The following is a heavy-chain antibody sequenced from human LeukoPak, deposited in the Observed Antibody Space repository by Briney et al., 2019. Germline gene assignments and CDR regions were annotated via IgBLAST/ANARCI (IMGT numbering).Heavy chain of an antibody. CDR2: TYPGDFDT. V-gene: IGHV5-51*01. D-gene: IGHD2-2*01. J-gene: IGHJ4*02. CDR3: ARPGYCSSTSCFDLFFDY. CDR1: GYSFTSYW. Sequence: GESLRISCKGSGYSFTSYWIAWVRQMPGKGLEWMGITYPGDFDTRYSPSFQGQVTISADKSISTAYLQWSNLKASDTAMYYCARPGYCSSTSCFDLFFDYWGQGTLVTVSS.